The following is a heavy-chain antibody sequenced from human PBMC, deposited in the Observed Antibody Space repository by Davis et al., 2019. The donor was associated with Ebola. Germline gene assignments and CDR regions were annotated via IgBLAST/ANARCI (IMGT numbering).Heavy chain of an antibody. CDR1: DDTISGHY. CDR2: SSGSGRT. Sequence: PSETLSLTCTVSDDTISGHYWNWFRQPPGRGLEWIGFSSGSGRTSYNPSLTSRITISADTTKNQSSLRLRSVTAADSAVYFCARFGPGAYWGQGTLVTVSS. D-gene: IGHD3-16*01. J-gene: IGHJ4*02. V-gene: IGHV4-4*09. CDR3: ARFGPGAY.